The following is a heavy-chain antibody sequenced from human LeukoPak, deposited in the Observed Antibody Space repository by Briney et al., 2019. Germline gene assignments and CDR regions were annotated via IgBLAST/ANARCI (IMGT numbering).Heavy chain of an antibody. CDR2: IYYSGST. CDR3: ARARDCDPPAFYYYYMDV. Sequence: PSETLSLTCTVSGGSISSYYWSWIRQPPGKGLEWIGYIYYSGSTNYNPSLKSRVTISVDTSKNQFSLKLSSVTAADTAVYYCARARDCDPPAFYYYYMDVWGKGTTVTVSS. CDR1: GGSISSYY. J-gene: IGHJ6*03. V-gene: IGHV4-59*01. D-gene: IGHD2-2*01.